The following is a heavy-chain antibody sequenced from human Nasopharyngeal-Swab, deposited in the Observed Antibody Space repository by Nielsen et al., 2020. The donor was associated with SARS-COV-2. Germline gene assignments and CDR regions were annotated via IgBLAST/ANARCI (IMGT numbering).Heavy chain of an antibody. V-gene: IGHV3-30*18. Sequence: VRQMPGKGLEWVAIVSHDGSNKYYADSVKGRFTISRDNSKNTLYLQVNSLRTEDTAVYYCAKGVDIVVIPAAISSEYFHHWGQGTLVTVSS. CDR2: VSHDGSNK. D-gene: IGHD2-2*02. CDR3: AKGVDIVVIPAAISSEYFHH. J-gene: IGHJ1*01.